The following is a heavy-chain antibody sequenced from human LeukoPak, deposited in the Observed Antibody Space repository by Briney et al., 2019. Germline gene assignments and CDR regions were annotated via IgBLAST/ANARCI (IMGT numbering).Heavy chain of an antibody. J-gene: IGHJ4*02. D-gene: IGHD4-17*01. CDR3: ARDRYGDYSFDY. Sequence: PGGCLRLSCAASRSTFSNYAMNWVRQAPGKGLEWVSSISGSGDNTHYADSVKGRFTISRDNSKNMMYLQMNSLRADDTALYYCARDRYGDYSFDYWGQGVLVTVSS. V-gene: IGHV3-23*01. CDR2: ISGSGDNT. CDR1: RSTFSNYA.